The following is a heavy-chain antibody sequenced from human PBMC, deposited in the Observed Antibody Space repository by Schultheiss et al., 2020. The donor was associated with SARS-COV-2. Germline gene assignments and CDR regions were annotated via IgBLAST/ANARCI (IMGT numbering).Heavy chain of an antibody. V-gene: IGHV3-23*01. D-gene: IGHD6-13*01. CDR2: ISGSGGST. CDR3: ARGRSSWQQGWFDP. CDR1: GFTFSNY. J-gene: IGHJ5*02. Sequence: GESLKISCAASGFTFSNYMSWVRQAPGKGLEWVSAISGSGGSTYYADSVKGRFTISRDNSKNTLYLQMNSLRAEDTAVYYCARGRSSWQQGWFDPWGQGTLVTVSS.